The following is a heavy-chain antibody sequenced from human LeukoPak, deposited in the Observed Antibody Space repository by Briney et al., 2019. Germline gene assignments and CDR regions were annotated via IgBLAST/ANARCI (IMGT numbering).Heavy chain of an antibody. V-gene: IGHV3-30*02. D-gene: IGHD3-10*01. CDR2: IRYDGNDK. CDR3: AKDLMRDRWFGES. J-gene: IGHJ5*02. CDR1: GFTFSSYA. Sequence: GGSLRLSCAASGFTFSSYAMHWVGQAPGKGLEWVAFIRYDGNDKFYAESVKGRFTISRDTSRNTLYLQMNSLRPEDTAVYYCAKDLMRDRWFGESWGQGTLVTVSS.